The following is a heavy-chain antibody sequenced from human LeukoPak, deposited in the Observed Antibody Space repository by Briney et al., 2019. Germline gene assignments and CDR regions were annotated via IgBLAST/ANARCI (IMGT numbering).Heavy chain of an antibody. D-gene: IGHD3-3*01. CDR3: ARDAHYDFWSGPLDY. J-gene: IGHJ4*02. Sequence: PSETLSLTCTVSGGSISSSSYYWGWIRQPPGKVLEWIGRIYYSGSTYYNPSLKSRVTISVDTSKNQFSLKLSSVTAADTAVYYCARDAHYDFWSGPLDYWGQGTLVSVSS. CDR2: IYYSGST. V-gene: IGHV4-39*07. CDR1: GGSISSSSYY.